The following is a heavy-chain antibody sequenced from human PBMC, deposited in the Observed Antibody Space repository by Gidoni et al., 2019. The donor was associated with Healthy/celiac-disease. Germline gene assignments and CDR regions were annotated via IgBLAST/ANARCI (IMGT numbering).Heavy chain of an antibody. D-gene: IGHD2-21*01. CDR2: VEPGDSYT. Sequence: EVQLVQSGAEVKKPGESLRSSCKGSGYGFTCSWISWVRRVPGKGLDWMGRVEPGDSYTNYGPSFQRHVTISADKSISTAYLQWSSLKASDTAMYYCARHGDYCGGDCSGMDVWGQGTTVTVSS. CDR1: GYGFTCSW. V-gene: IGHV5-10-1*01. CDR3: ARHGDYCGGDCSGMDV. J-gene: IGHJ6*02.